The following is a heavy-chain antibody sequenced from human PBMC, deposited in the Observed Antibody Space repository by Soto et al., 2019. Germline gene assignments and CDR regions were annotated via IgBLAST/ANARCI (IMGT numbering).Heavy chain of an antibody. CDR3: AKDQVASSSYYGSGVQDYYYYGMDV. D-gene: IGHD3-10*01. CDR2: ISYDGSNK. Sequence: GGSLRLSCAASGFTFSSYGMHWVRQAPGKGLEWVAVISYDGSNKYYADSVKGRFTISRDNSKNTLYLQMNSLRAEDTAVYYCAKDQVASSSYYGSGVQDYYYYGMDVWGQGTTVTVSS. CDR1: GFTFSSYG. V-gene: IGHV3-30*18. J-gene: IGHJ6*02.